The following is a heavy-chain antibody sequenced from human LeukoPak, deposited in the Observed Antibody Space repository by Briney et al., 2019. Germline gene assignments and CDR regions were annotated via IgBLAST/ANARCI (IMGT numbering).Heavy chain of an antibody. Sequence: PSETLSLTCTVSGGSISSYYWSWIRQPPGKGLECIGYIYYSGSTNYNPSLKSRVTISVDTSKNQFSLKLSSVTAADTAVYYCARRTYFYDSSGYFFDYWGQGTLVTVSS. J-gene: IGHJ4*02. CDR3: ARRTYFYDSSGYFFDY. V-gene: IGHV4-59*01. CDR2: IYYSGST. CDR1: GGSISSYY. D-gene: IGHD3-22*01.